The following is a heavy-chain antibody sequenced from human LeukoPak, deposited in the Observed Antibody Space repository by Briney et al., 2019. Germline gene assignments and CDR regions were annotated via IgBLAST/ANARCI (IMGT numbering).Heavy chain of an antibody. V-gene: IGHV3-11*01. Sequence: MSGGSLRLSCAASGFTFSDYYMSWIRQAPGKGLEWVSYISSSGSTIYYADSVKGRFTISRDNAKNSLYLQMNSLRAEDTAVYYCARDLYYDILTGYPTERQYYFDYWGQGTLVTVSS. CDR1: GFTFSDYY. J-gene: IGHJ4*02. D-gene: IGHD3-9*01. CDR2: ISSSGSTI. CDR3: ARDLYYDILTGYPTERQYYFDY.